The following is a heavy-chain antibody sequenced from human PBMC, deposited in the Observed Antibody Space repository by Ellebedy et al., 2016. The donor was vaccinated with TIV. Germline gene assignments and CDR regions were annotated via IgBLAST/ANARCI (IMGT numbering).Heavy chain of an antibody. CDR3: ARVECNSISCPGAFDI. CDR1: GFTFSSYW. J-gene: IGHJ3*02. CDR2: ISSDGTGT. Sequence: GESLTISCAASGFTFSSYWMHWVRQAPGKGLVWVSRISSDGTGTSYADPMQGRFTISRDNAKNTLYLQMNSLRAEDTAVYYCARVECNSISCPGAFDIWGQGTMVTVSS. D-gene: IGHD2-2*01. V-gene: IGHV3-74*01.